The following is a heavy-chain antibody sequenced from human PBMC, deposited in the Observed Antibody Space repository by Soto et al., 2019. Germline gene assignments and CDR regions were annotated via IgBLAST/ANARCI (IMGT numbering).Heavy chain of an antibody. Sequence: GESLNISCQVTGYRFSSSWIVWVLQKPGKGLEWLGNVYHSDSDVRYSPAFEGQVTISADNSINTAYLQLLNLKASDTAIYYCARGVKMATHHKYYFDYWGQGTMVTVSS. CDR3: ARGVKMATHHKYYFDY. CDR1: GYRFSSSW. J-gene: IGHJ4*02. CDR2: VYHSDSDV. D-gene: IGHD5-12*01. V-gene: IGHV5-51*01.